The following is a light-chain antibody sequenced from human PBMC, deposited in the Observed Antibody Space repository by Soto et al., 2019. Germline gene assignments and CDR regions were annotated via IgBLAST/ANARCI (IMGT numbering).Light chain of an antibody. J-gene: IGKJ4*01. CDR1: QFVSTNY. CDR3: QQYGSSPS. V-gene: IGKV3D-20*01. Sequence: IVLTQSPATLSLSPGERATLYCGASQFVSTNYVAWYQQKSGLAPRLLIYDASRRASGISPRFSGSGYGTEFTLTISRLEPEDFAVYYCQQYGSSPSFGEGTKV. CDR2: DAS.